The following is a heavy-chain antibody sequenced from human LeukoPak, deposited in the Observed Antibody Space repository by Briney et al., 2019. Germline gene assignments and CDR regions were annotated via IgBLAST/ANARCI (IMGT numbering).Heavy chain of an antibody. CDR3: AKDAPNWFDP. J-gene: IGHJ5*02. V-gene: IGHV3-30*18. Sequence: GGSLRLSCAASGFTFSSYGMHWVRQAPGKGLEWVAVISYDGSNKYYADSVKGRFTISRDNSMNTLYLQMNSLRAEDTAVYYCAKDAPNWFDPWGQGTLVTVSS. CDR2: ISYDGSNK. CDR1: GFTFSSYG.